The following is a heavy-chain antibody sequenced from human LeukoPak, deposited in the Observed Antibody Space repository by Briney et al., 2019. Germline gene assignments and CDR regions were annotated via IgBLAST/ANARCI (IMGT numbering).Heavy chain of an antibody. CDR2: IYSGGST. J-gene: IGHJ4*02. Sequence: GGSPRLSCAASGFTVSSNYMSWVRQAPGKGLEWVSVIYSGGSTYYADSVKGRFTISRDNSKNTLYLQMNSLRAEDTAVYYCAKVYRAYYDILTGYFPHYWGQGTLVTVSS. CDR3: AKVYRAYYDILTGYFPHY. V-gene: IGHV3-66*01. D-gene: IGHD3-9*01. CDR1: GFTVSSNY.